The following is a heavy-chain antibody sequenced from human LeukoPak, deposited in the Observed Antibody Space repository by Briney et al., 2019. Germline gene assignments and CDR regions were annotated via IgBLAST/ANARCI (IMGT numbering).Heavy chain of an antibody. CDR1: GYTFTSYD. CDR2: MNPNSGNT. Sequence: ASVKVSCKASGYTFTSYDINWVRQATGQGLAWMGWMNPNSGNTNYAQKLQGRVTMTTDTSTSTAYMELRSLRSDDTAVYYCARSPSWGYCSGGSCGNWFDPWGQGTLVTVSS. V-gene: IGHV1-18*01. CDR3: ARSPSWGYCSGGSCGNWFDP. J-gene: IGHJ5*02. D-gene: IGHD2-15*01.